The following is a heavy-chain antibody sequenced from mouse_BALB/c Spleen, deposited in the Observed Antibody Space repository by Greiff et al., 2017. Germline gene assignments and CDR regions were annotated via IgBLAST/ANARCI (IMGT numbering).Heavy chain of an antibody. V-gene: IGHV14-3*02. J-gene: IGHJ4*01. CDR1: GFNIKDTY. D-gene: IGHD1-2*01. Sequence: VQLQQSGAELVKPGASVKLSCTASGFNIKDTYMHWVKQRPEQGLEWIGRIDPANGNTKYDPKFQGKATITADTSSNTAYLQLSSLTSEDTAVYYCARAIHYYGYGAMDYWGQGTSVTVSS. CDR3: ARAIHYYGYGAMDY. CDR2: IDPANGNT.